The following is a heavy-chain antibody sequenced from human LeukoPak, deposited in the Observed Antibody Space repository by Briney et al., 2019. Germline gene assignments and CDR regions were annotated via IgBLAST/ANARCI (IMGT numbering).Heavy chain of an antibody. J-gene: IGHJ6*02. CDR2: IYPGDSDT. D-gene: IGHD2-15*01. CDR3: ARLGYCSGGSCHRYYYGMDV. V-gene: IGHV5-51*01. Sequence: GESLKISCKGSGYSFTSYWIGWVRQMPGKGLEWMGIIYPGDSDTRYSPSFQGQVTISADKSISTAYLQWSSLKASDTAMYYFARLGYCSGGSCHRYYYGMDVWGQGTTVTVSS. CDR1: GYSFTSYW.